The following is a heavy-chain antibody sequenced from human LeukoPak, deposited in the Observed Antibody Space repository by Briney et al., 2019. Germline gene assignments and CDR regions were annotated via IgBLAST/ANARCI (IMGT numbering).Heavy chain of an antibody. CDR3: ARLSEDFDFDY. CDR2: IYPGDSDT. J-gene: IGHJ4*02. D-gene: IGHD2/OR15-2a*01. CDR1: GYSFTSYW. Sequence: GKSLKISCKGSGYSFTSYWIGWVRQMPGKGLEWMGIIYPGDSDTRYSPSFRGQVTISADKSISTAYLQWSSLKASDTAMYYCARLSEDFDFDYWGQGTLVTVSA. V-gene: IGHV5-51*01.